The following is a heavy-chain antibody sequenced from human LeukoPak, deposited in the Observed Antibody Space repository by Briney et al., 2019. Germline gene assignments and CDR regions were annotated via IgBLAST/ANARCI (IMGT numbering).Heavy chain of an antibody. Sequence: GGSLRLSCAASAFTVSDTYMNWVRQAPGEGLEWVPIIYRGDSAYYADSVKGRFVISRDNSKNTLYLQMNSLRVEDTAVHFCARLSLYTPIGVAGHLDSWGPGTLVIVSS. J-gene: IGHJ4*02. CDR1: AFTVSDTY. V-gene: IGHV3-66*01. CDR2: IYRGDSA. CDR3: ARLSLYTPIGVAGHLDS. D-gene: IGHD3-3*01.